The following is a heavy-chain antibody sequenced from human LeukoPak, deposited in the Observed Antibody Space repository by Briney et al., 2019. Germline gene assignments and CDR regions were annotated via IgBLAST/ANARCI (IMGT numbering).Heavy chain of an antibody. D-gene: IGHD3-10*01. V-gene: IGHV3-21*01. Sequence: GGSLRLSCAASGFTFSSYSMNWVRQAPGKGLKWVSSISSSSSYIYYADSVKGRFTISRDNAKNSLYLQMNSLRAEDTAVYYCARDRYYGPGVDYWGQGTLVTVSS. CDR1: GFTFSSYS. J-gene: IGHJ4*02. CDR3: ARDRYYGPGVDY. CDR2: ISSSSSYI.